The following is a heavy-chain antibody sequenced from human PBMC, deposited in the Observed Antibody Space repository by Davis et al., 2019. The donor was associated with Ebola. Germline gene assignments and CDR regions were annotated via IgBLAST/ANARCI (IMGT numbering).Heavy chain of an antibody. CDR1: GGSISSSSYY. D-gene: IGHD6-13*01. Sequence: SDTLSLTCTVSGGSISSSSYYWGWIRQPPGKGLEWIGSIYYSGSTYYNPSLKSRVTISVDTSKNQFSLKLSSVTAADTAVYYCARQRGAAAGQIDYWGQGTLVTVSS. CDR3: ARQRGAAAGQIDY. J-gene: IGHJ4*02. CDR2: IYYSGST. V-gene: IGHV4-39*01.